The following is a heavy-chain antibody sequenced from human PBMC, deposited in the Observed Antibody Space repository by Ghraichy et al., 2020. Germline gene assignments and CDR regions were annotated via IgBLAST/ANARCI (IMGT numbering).Heavy chain of an antibody. J-gene: IGHJ3*02. CDR1: GFTFSSYA. D-gene: IGHD2-2*01. CDR3: ARDRAPALLDAFDI. Sequence: LSLTCAASGFTFSSYAMHWVRQAPGKGLEYVSAISSNGGSTYYANSVKGRFTISRDNSKNTLYLQMGSLRAEDMAVYYCARDRAPALLDAFDIWGQGTMVTVSS. V-gene: IGHV3-64*01. CDR2: ISSNGGST.